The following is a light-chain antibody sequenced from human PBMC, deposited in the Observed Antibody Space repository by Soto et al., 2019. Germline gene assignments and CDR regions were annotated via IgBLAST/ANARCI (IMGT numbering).Light chain of an antibody. V-gene: IGKV3-20*01. CDR1: QSVSSSY. CDR3: QQYGSSSPST. Sequence: EIVLTQSPGTLSLSPGERATLSCRASQSVSSSYLAWYQQKPGQAPRLLIYGASSRATGIPDRFSVSGSVSDFTLTISRLEPEDFAVYYCQQYGSSSPSTFGQGTRVEIE. J-gene: IGKJ1*01. CDR2: GAS.